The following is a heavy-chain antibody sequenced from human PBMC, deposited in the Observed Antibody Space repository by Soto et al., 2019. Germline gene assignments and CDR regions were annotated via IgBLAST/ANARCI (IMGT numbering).Heavy chain of an antibody. CDR3: AREVVVAATGYFDY. V-gene: IGHV3-30-3*01. Sequence: GSLRLSCAASGFTCSSYAMHWVRQAPGKGLEWVAVISYDGSNKYYADSVKGRFTISRDNSKNTLYLQMNSVRAEDTAVYYCAREVVVAATGYFDYWGQGTLVTVSS. CDR2: ISYDGSNK. J-gene: IGHJ4*02. CDR1: GFTCSSYA. D-gene: IGHD2-15*01.